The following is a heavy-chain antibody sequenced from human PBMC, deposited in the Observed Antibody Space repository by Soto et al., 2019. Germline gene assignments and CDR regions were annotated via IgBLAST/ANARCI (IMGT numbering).Heavy chain of an antibody. CDR1: GFTFSSYG. J-gene: IGHJ4*01. Sequence: QVQLVESGGGVVQPGRSLRLSCAASGFTFSSYGMHWVRQAPGKGLEWVAVIWYDGSNKYYADSVKGRFTISRDNSKNTLYLHMNSLRADDTAVYYCARAAAGTFDYWGHGTLVTVSS. CDR3: ARAAAGTFDY. V-gene: IGHV3-33*01. D-gene: IGHD6-13*01. CDR2: IWYDGSNK.